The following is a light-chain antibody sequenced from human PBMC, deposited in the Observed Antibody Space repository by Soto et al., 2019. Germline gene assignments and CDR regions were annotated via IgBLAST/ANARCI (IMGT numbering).Light chain of an antibody. CDR3: QQYNTYPWT. Sequence: EIVLTQSPATLSLSPGERATLSCRASQSVSSYLAWYQQKPGQAPRLLIYDASNRATGIPARFSGSGSGTDFTLTISRLHPDDFATCYCQQYNTYPWTFGQGTKVEIK. CDR2: DAS. CDR1: QSVSSY. V-gene: IGKV3-11*01. J-gene: IGKJ1*01.